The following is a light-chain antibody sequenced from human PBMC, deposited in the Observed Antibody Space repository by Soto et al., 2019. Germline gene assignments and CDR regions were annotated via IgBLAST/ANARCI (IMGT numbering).Light chain of an antibody. Sequence: DIVLTQSPATLSLSPGERATLSCRASQRVSSYLAWYQQKPRQAPRLLIYDASNRATGIPARFSGRGSGTDFTLTISPLEPEDFAVYYCQQRSNWLSWTYGQGTKVDIK. J-gene: IGKJ1*01. CDR2: DAS. CDR3: QQRSNWLSWT. CDR1: QRVSSY. V-gene: IGKV3-11*01.